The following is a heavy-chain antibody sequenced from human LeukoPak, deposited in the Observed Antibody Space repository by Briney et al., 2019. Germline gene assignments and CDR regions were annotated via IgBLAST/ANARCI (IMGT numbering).Heavy chain of an antibody. CDR3: ARGYYDFWSGYYWDKQNNWFDP. V-gene: IGHV4-39*07. J-gene: IGHJ5*02. CDR2: IFNSGST. CDR1: GASIGSNRYY. Sequence: PSETLSLTCTVSGASIGSNRYYWGRIPQPPGKGLERIKSIFNSGSTYYNPSLKSRVTISLDTSKHHFSLKLSSVTAADKAVYYCARGYYDFWSGYYWDKQNNWFDPWGQGTLVTVSS. D-gene: IGHD3-3*01.